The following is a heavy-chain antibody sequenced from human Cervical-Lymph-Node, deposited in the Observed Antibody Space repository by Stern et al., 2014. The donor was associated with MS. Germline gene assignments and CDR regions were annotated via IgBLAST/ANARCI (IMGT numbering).Heavy chain of an antibody. J-gene: IGHJ3*02. Sequence: QLVQSGPEVKKPGSSVEVSCKASGFTFSNSGVQWVRQTRGQRLEWIGWIVVGSGKTNYAQKFQERVTITRDRSTSTAYMELSSLRSEDTAVFYCAAGDTVAMLGTAIDAFDIWGQGTMVTVSS. CDR1: GFTFSNSG. V-gene: IGHV1-58*01. D-gene: IGHD4-17*01. CDR2: IVVGSGKT. CDR3: AAGDTVAMLGTAIDAFDI.